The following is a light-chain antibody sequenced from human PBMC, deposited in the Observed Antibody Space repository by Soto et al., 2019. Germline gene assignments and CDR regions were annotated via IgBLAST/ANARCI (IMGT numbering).Light chain of an antibody. CDR2: TNS. CDR3: AEWDDSLNGYV. J-gene: IGLJ1*01. CDR1: SSNIGNNP. V-gene: IGLV1-44*01. Sequence: QSVLTQPPSASGTPGQRVTISCSGSSSNIGNNPVNWYQQLPGTAPKLLIYTNSQRPSGVPDRFSGSKSGTSASLAISGLQSEDEADYYCAEWDDSLNGYVFGTGTKVTVL.